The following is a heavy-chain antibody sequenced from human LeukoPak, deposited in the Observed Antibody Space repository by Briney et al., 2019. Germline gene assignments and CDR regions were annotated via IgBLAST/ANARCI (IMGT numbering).Heavy chain of an antibody. J-gene: IGHJ3*02. CDR3: ARDPETTTLGSDAFDI. D-gene: IGHD4-17*01. V-gene: IGHV3-11*01. CDR1: GFTFSDYY. Sequence: GGSLRLSCAASGFTFSDYYMSWIRQAPGKGLEWVSYISSSGSTIYYADSVKGRFTISRDNAKNSLYLQMNSLRAEDTAVYYCARDPETTTLGSDAFDIWGQGTMVTVSS. CDR2: ISSSGSTI.